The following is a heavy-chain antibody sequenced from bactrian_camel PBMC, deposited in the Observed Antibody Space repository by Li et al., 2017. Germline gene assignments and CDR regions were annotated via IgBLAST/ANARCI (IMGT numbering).Heavy chain of an antibody. CDR1: GGTYSHYRPYC. V-gene: IGHV3S42*01. J-gene: IGHJ4*01. CDR2: IYTIDQST. Sequence: VQLVESGGGSVQAGGSLRLSCAASGGTYSHYRPYCMAWFRQPPGKSREGVGKIYTIDQSTTYADSVKGRFTISLGNSKTTVYLQMNSLKPEDTAMYYCAASSKYGNCREVRTYDYWGQGTQVTVS. CDR3: AASSKYGNCREVRTYDY. D-gene: IGHD6*01.